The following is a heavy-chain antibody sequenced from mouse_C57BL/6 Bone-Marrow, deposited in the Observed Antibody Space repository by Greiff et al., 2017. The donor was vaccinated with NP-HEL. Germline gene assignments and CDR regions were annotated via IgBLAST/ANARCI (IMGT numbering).Heavy chain of an antibody. D-gene: IGHD2-3*01. CDR1: GFTFSDYG. CDR2: ISNLAYSI. CDR3: ARFYDGYYGLDY. V-gene: IGHV5-15*01. Sequence: EVQLQESGGGLVQPGGSLKLSCAASGFTFSDYGMAWVRQAPRKGPEWVAFISNLAYSIYYADTVTGRFTISRENAKNTLYLEMSSLRAEDTAMYYCARFYDGYYGLDYWGKGTTLAVAS. J-gene: IGHJ2*01.